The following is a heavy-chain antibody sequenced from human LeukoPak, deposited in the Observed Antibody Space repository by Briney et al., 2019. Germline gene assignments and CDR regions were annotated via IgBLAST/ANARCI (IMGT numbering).Heavy chain of an antibody. CDR3: ARGGITIFGVVMPFGY. CDR1: GGSISSYY. J-gene: IGHJ4*02. V-gene: IGHV4-34*01. CDR2: INHSGST. Sequence: PSETLSLTCTVSGGSISSYYWSWIRQPPGKGLEWIGEINHSGSTNYNPSLKSRVTISVDTSKNQFSLKLSSVTAADTAVYYCARGGITIFGVVMPFGYWGQGTLVTVSS. D-gene: IGHD3-3*01.